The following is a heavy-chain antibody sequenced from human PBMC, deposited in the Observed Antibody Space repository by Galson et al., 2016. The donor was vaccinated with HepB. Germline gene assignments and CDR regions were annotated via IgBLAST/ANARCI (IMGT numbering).Heavy chain of an antibody. CDR2: ISGSGGST. D-gene: IGHD3-9*01. V-gene: IGHV3-23*01. Sequence: SLRLSCAASGFTFRSYAMSWVRQAPGKGLEWVSGISGSGGSTYYADPVKGRITISRDNSKNTLYLQMNSLRAEDTAVYYGAKDSYRLVIMSLVDVWGQGTTVTVSS. CDR1: GFTFRSYA. J-gene: IGHJ6*02. CDR3: AKDSYRLVIMSLVDV.